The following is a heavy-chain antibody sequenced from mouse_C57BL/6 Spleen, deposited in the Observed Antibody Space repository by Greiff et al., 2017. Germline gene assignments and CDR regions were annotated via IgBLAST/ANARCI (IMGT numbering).Heavy chain of an antibody. CDR1: GFTFSSYS. CDR3: ARQLRPSYAMDY. Sequence: EVKLVESGGGLVKPGGSLKLSCAASGFTFSSYSMSWVRQTPEKRLEWVATISDGGSYTYYPDNVKGRFTISRDNAKNNLYLQMSHLKSEDTAMYYCARQLRPSYAMDYWGQGTSVTVSS. V-gene: IGHV5-4*03. D-gene: IGHD3-2*02. J-gene: IGHJ4*01. CDR2: ISDGGSYT.